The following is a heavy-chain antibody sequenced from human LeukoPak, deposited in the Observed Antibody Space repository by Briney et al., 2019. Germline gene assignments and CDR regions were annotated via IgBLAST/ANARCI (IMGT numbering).Heavy chain of an antibody. CDR2: IYYSGST. Sequence: SQTLSLTCAVSGGSISSGGYSWSWIRQPPGKGLEWIGYIYYSGSTYYNPPLKSRVTISVDTSKNQFSLKLSSVTAADTAVYYCASNGWRNYYDSSGYPDYWGQGTLVTVSS. CDR1: GGSISSGGYS. CDR3: ASNGWRNYYDSSGYPDY. J-gene: IGHJ4*02. V-gene: IGHV4-31*11. D-gene: IGHD3-22*01.